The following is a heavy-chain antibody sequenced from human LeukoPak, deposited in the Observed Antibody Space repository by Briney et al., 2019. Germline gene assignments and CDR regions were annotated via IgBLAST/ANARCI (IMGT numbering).Heavy chain of an antibody. CDR3: ARLTVGALDY. CDR2: IYYSGST. V-gene: IGHV4-59*12. CDR1: GGSISSYY. D-gene: IGHD1-26*01. Sequence: ASETLSLTCTVSGGSISSYYWSWIRQPPGKGLEWIGYIYYSGSTNYNPSLKSRVTISGDMSKNQFSLKVTSVTAADTAVYYCARLTVGALDYWGQGTLVTVSS. J-gene: IGHJ4*02.